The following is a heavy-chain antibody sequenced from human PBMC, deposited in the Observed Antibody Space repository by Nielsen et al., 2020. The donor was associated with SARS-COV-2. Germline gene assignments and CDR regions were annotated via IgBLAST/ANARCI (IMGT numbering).Heavy chain of an antibody. J-gene: IGHJ4*02. Sequence: SLKISCTASGFTFSGYAMSWVRQAPGKGLEWVSAFSGRGGTHYADFVKGRFTTSTDKSRTTLYLQMTSLRAEDTAIYYCARSTPYGTTWYGALDSWGQGTLVSVSS. CDR1: GFTFSGYA. CDR3: ARSTPYGTTWYGALDS. V-gene: IGHV3-23*01. CDR2: FSGRGGT. D-gene: IGHD6-13*01.